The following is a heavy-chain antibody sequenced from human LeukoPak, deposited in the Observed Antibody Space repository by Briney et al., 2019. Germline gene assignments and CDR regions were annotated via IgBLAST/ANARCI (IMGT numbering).Heavy chain of an antibody. V-gene: IGHV3-21*01. D-gene: IGHD5-18*01. J-gene: IGHJ3*02. CDR2: ITSSSSYI. Sequence: GGSLRLSCAASGFTFSSYSMNWVRQAPGKGLEWVSSITSSSSYIYYADSVKGRFTISRDNAKNSLYLQMNSLRAEDTAVYYCARDDTYGPPRDAFDIWGQGTMVTVSS. CDR1: GFTFSSYS. CDR3: ARDDTYGPPRDAFDI.